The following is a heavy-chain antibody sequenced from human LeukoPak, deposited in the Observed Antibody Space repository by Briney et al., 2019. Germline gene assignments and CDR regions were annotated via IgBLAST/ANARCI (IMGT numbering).Heavy chain of an antibody. D-gene: IGHD3-22*01. CDR3: ARGVTTTKRLCDY. V-gene: IGHV1-2*02. CDR1: GYTFTGYY. J-gene: IGHJ4*02. Sequence: ASVKVSCKASGYTFTGYYMHWVRQAPAQGLELMGLINPNSGGTNYAQKFQGRVTMTRDTSISTAYMELRRLRSDDPAVYYCARGVTTTKRLCDYWGQGTLVTVSS. CDR2: INPNSGGT.